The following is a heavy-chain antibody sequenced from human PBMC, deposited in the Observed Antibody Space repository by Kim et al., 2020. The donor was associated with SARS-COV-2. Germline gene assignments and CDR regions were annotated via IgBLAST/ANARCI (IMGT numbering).Heavy chain of an antibody. CDR3: ACGYRYGYPFDY. V-gene: IGHV4-59*01. CDR2: IYYSGNT. CDR1: GGSISSYY. Sequence: SETLSLTCSVSGGSISSYYWSWIRQPPGKGLEWIGYIYYSGNTNYNPSLKSRVTISVDTSKNQFSLKLSSVTAADTAVYYCACGYRYGYPFDYCGQGSLV. D-gene: IGHD5-18*01. J-gene: IGHJ4*02.